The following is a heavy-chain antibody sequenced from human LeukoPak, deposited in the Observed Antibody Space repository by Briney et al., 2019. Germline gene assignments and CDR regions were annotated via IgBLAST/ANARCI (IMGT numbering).Heavy chain of an antibody. CDR1: GFTFSSYG. D-gene: IGHD5-18*01. J-gene: IGHJ4*02. CDR2: IWYDGSNK. CDR3: AEGSTARVPGGVGGGGKLYYFDY. Sequence: GGSLRLSCAASGFTFSSYGMHWVRQAPGKGLEWVAVIWYDGSNKYCADSVKGRFTISRDNSKNTLYLQMNSLSAEDTAVYYCAEGSTARVPGGVGGGGKLYYFDYWGQGTLVTVSS. V-gene: IGHV3-33*06.